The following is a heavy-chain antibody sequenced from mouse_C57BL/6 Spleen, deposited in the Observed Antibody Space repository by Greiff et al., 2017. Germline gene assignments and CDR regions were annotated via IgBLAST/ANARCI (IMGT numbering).Heavy chain of an antibody. V-gene: IGHV1-61*01. D-gene: IGHD2-3*01. Sequence: QVQLQQSGAELVKPGASVKLSCKASGYTFTSYCMDWVKQRPGQGLEWIGEIYPSDGDTHYNQKFKDKATLTVDKSSSTAYMQLSSLTSEDSAVYDCAREDGGFGDWGQGTMVTVSA. J-gene: IGHJ3*01. CDR2: IYPSDGDT. CDR3: AREDGGFGD. CDR1: GYTFTSYC.